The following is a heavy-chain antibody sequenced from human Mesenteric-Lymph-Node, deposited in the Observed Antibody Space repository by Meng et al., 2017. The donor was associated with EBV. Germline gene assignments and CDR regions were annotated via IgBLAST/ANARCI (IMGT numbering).Heavy chain of an antibody. CDR3: TRSVVATTNWFDP. D-gene: IGHD1-26*01. CDR1: VFTLRNYV. Sequence: VRLVGLGGGVVQPVRSLSLSLAASVFTLRNYVVHWVRQPPGKGLEWVGLISYDGRKKYYADPVKGRFTISRDNSKNTLFLQMNSLRAEDTAVYYCTRSVVATTNWFDPWGQGTLVTVSS. CDR2: ISYDGRKK. V-gene: IGHV3-30*03. J-gene: IGHJ5*02.